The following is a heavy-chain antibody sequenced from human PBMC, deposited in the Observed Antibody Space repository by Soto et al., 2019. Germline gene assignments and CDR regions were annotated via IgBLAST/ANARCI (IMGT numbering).Heavy chain of an antibody. CDR2: IIPIFGTA. CDR1: GGTFSRHA. D-gene: IGHD3-22*01. Sequence: QVQLVQSGAEVRKPGSSVKVSCKASGGTFSRHAISWVRQAPGQGLEWMGGIIPIFGTANHAQKFQGRVKIIADESTRTVDMELSSLRSEDTAMYYCARGWGYDSNDYYYSYWGQGTLVIVSS. V-gene: IGHV1-69*01. CDR3: ARGWGYDSNDYYYSY. J-gene: IGHJ4*02.